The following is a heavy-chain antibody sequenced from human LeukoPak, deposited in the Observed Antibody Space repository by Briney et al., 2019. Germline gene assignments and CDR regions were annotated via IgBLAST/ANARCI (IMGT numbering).Heavy chain of an antibody. CDR1: GYTFTGYY. D-gene: IGHD5-12*01. J-gene: IGHJ4*02. CDR2: INPNSGGT. CDR3: SRGRADGYSGYDFGDY. Sequence: WASVKVSCKASGYTFTGYYMHWVRQAPGQGLEWMGWINPNSGGTDYAQKFQGRVTMARDTSISTAYMELSSLTSDDTAVYYCSRGRADGYSGYDFGDYWGQGTLVTVSS. V-gene: IGHV1-2*02.